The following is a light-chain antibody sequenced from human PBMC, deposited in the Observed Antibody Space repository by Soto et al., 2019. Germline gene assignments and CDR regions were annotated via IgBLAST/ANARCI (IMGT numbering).Light chain of an antibody. J-gene: IGKJ1*01. Sequence: EILMTQSPATLSVSPGARATLSSRASQSLSSNLAWYQQKPGQAPRLLIYGASPRATGIPARFSGSGSGTVFTLTISSLQSEDFGVYYCQQYNKWPWTFGQGTKVEIK. CDR3: QQYNKWPWT. CDR1: QSLSSN. CDR2: GAS. V-gene: IGKV3-15*01.